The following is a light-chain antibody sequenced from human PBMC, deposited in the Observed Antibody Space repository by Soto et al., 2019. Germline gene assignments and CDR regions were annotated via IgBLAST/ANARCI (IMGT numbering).Light chain of an antibody. CDR1: SSDVGSYNL. CDR2: EGS. Sequence: QSVLTQPASVSGSPGQSITISCTGTSSDVGSYNLVSWYQQHPGKAPKLMIYEGSKRPSGVSNRFSGSKSGNTASLTISGLQAGDGVDYYCCSYAGSSTYVFGTGNKVTVL. CDR3: CSYAGSSTYV. V-gene: IGLV2-23*01. J-gene: IGLJ1*01.